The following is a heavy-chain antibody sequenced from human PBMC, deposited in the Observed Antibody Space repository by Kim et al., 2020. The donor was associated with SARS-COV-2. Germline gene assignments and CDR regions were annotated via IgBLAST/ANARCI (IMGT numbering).Heavy chain of an antibody. CDR3: ARDYDTLDY. Sequence: ADSVKGRFTIARDNAKNTLFLQMDSLRAEDTAVYYCARDYDTLDYWGQGTLVTVSS. V-gene: IGHV3-74*01. J-gene: IGHJ4*02. D-gene: IGHD3-16*01.